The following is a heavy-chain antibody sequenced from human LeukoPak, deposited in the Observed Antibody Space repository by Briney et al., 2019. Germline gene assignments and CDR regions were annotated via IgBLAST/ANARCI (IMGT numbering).Heavy chain of an antibody. Sequence: GGSLRLSCVTSGFTFSDHWMTWIRQAPGKGLEWVSYISSSGSTIYYADSVKGRFTISRDNAKNSLYLQMNSLRAEDTAVYYCARDPTGYVGYMDVWGKGTTVAVSS. V-gene: IGHV3-11*01. CDR1: GFTFSDHW. J-gene: IGHJ6*03. CDR2: ISSSGSTI. D-gene: IGHD6-13*01. CDR3: ARDPTGYVGYMDV.